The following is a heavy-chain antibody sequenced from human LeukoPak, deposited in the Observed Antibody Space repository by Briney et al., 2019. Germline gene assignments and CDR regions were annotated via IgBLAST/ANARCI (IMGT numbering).Heavy chain of an antibody. J-gene: IGHJ4*02. D-gene: IGHD6-6*01. CDR3: AKDRLPQQLVYFDY. CDR1: GFTFSSYA. Sequence: PGGSLRLSCAASGFTFSSYAMSWVRQAPGKGLEWVSAISGSGGSTYYADSVKGRFTISRDNSRNTLYLQMNSLRAEDTAVYYCAKDRLPQQLVYFDYWGQGTLVTVSS. V-gene: IGHV3-23*01. CDR2: ISGSGGST.